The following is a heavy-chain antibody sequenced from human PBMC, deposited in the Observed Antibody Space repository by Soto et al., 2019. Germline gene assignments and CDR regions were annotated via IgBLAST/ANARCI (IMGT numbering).Heavy chain of an antibody. CDR2: ISYDGIHK. V-gene: IGHV3-30*18. CDR1: GFTFSRIG. CDR3: ANGTYSYGSFDH. Sequence: GGSLRLSCAASGFTFSRIGMHWVSQAPGRGLELVADISYDGIHKYYAESVKGRFTISRDNSNNTLYLQVSSLRAEDTAVYYCANGTYSYGSFDHWGPGTLVTVSS. D-gene: IGHD5-18*01. J-gene: IGHJ4*02.